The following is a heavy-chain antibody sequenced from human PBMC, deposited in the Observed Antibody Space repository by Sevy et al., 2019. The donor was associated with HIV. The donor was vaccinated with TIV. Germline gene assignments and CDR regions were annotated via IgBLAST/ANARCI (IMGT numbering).Heavy chain of an antibody. CDR2: TRNKADGYTT. D-gene: IGHD6-13*01. J-gene: IGHJ4*02. CDR1: GFTFSDHY. V-gene: IGHV3-72*01. CDR3: ATHAGIAAAGRVFDY. Sequence: GGSLRLSCVASGFTFSDHYMEWVRQAPGKGLEWVGRTRNKADGYTTEYAAHVKGRFTNTRDESKNSLYVQMNSLKAEDTAVYYCATHAGIAAAGRVFDYWGQGTLVTVSS.